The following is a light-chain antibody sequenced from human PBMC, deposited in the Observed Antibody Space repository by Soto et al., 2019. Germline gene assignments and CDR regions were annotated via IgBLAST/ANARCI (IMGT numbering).Light chain of an antibody. Sequence: EIVMTQSPATLSVSPGERATLSCRASQSISSNLAWYQQKPGQAPRLLISGASTRATGIPARFSGSWSGTDFTLTISSLQSEDVAVYYCQQFRDWPMTFGPGTKVDIK. CDR3: QQFRDWPMT. CDR2: GAS. CDR1: QSISSN. J-gene: IGKJ3*01. V-gene: IGKV3-15*01.